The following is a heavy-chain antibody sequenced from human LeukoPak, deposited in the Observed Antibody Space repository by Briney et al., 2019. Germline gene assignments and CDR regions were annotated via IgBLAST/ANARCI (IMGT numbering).Heavy chain of an antibody. J-gene: IGHJ5*02. CDR3: AREVAAAGLYNWFDP. D-gene: IGHD6-13*01. CDR1: GGSISSSSYY. CDR2: IYYSGST. V-gene: IGHV4-39*07. Sequence: PSETLSLTCTVSGGSISSSSYYWGWIRQPAGKGLEWIGSIYYSGSTYYNPSLKSRVTISVDTSKNQFSLKLSSVTAADTAVYYCAREVAAAGLYNWFDPWGQGTLVTVSS.